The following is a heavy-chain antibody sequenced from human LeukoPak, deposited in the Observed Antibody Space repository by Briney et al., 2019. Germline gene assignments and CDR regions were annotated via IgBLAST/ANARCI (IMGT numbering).Heavy chain of an antibody. V-gene: IGHV4-30-4*02. J-gene: IGHJ5*02. CDR1: GGSISSGDYY. CDR2: VYYSGST. Sequence: PSETLSLTCTVSGGSISSGDYYWSWIRQPPGKGLEWIGYVYYSGSTYYNPSLKSRVTISVDTSKNQFSLKLSSVTAADTAVYYCARESGGYCSSTSCYSGNWFDPWGQGTLVTVSS. CDR3: ARESGGYCSSTSCYSGNWFDP. D-gene: IGHD2-2*02.